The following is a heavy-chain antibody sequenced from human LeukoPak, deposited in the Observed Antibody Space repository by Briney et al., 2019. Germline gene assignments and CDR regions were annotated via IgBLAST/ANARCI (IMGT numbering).Heavy chain of an antibody. J-gene: IGHJ4*02. CDR1: GGSISSGSYY. D-gene: IGHD1-26*01. CDR2: IYTSGST. CDR3: ARFNSGSYQHYFDY. V-gene: IGHV4-61*09. Sequence: PSETLSLTCTVSGGSISSGSYYWRWIRQPAGKGLEWIGHIYTSGSTNYNPSLKSRVTISVDTSKNQFSLKLSSVTAADTAVYYCARFNSGSYQHYFDYWGQGTLVTVSS.